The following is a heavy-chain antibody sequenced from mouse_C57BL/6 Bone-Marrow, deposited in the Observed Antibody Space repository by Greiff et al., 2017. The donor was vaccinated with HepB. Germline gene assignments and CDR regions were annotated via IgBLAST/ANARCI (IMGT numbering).Heavy chain of an antibody. D-gene: IGHD3-2*02. CDR2: IYPRSGNT. Sequence: LVESGAELARPGASVKLSCKASGYTFTSYGISWVKQRTGQGLEWIGEIYPRSGNTYYNEKFKGKATLTADKSSSTAYMELRSLTSEDSAVYFCADSSGYAMDYWGQGTSVTVSS. J-gene: IGHJ4*01. CDR3: ADSSGYAMDY. V-gene: IGHV1-81*01. CDR1: GYTFTSYG.